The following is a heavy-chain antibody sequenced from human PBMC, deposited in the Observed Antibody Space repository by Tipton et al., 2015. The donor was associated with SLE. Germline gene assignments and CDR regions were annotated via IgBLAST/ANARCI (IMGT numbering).Heavy chain of an antibody. Sequence: SLRLSCLGSGFTFGDYAMSWVRQAPGKGLEWVGFIRSKDYGGTPEYAASVKGRFTISRDDSKNIAYLQMNSLKTEDTAVYYCTSLRDDFWSGYLDYWGQGTLVTVSS. J-gene: IGHJ4*02. CDR2: IRSKDYGGTP. CDR1: GFTFGDYA. V-gene: IGHV3-49*04. CDR3: TSLRDDFWSGYLDY. D-gene: IGHD3-3*01.